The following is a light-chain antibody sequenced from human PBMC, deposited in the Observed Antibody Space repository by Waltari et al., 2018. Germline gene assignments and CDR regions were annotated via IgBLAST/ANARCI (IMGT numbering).Light chain of an antibody. CDR3: QQYNSYEWT. Sequence: DIQMPQLPSTLSASVGDRLTITCRASQSINSWLAWYQQKPGKAPKLLIYKASSLESGVPSRFSGSGSGTEFTLTISSLQPDDFATYYCQQYNSYEWTFGQGTKVAIK. V-gene: IGKV1-5*03. J-gene: IGKJ1*01. CDR2: KAS. CDR1: QSINSW.